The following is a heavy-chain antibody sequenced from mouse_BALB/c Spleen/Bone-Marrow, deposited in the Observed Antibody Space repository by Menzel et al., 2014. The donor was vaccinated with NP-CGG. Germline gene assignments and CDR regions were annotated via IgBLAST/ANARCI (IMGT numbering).Heavy chain of an antibody. CDR1: GFNTKDTY. D-gene: IGHD2-4*01. V-gene: IGHV14-3*02. CDR3: ARGLRHAMDY. CDR2: IDPANGNT. J-gene: IGHJ4*01. Sequence: EVQLQQSGAELVKPGASVKLSCTASGFNTKDTYMHWVKQRPEQGLEWIGRIDPANGNTKYDPKFQGKATITADTSSNTAYLQLSSLTSEDTAVYYCARGLRHAMDYWGQGTSVTVSS.